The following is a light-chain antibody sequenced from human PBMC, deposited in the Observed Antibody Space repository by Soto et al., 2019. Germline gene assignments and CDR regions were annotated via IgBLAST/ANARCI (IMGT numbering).Light chain of an antibody. CDR2: EVT. CDR1: SSDVGGYNY. V-gene: IGLV2-14*01. CDR3: SSYTSSSTLV. Sequence: ALTQPASVSGSPGQSITISCTGTSSDVGGYNYVSWYQQHPGKAPKLMIYEVTDRPSGVSNRFSGSKSGNTASLTISGLQAEDEADYYCSSYTSSSTLVFGGGTKLTVL. J-gene: IGLJ2*01.